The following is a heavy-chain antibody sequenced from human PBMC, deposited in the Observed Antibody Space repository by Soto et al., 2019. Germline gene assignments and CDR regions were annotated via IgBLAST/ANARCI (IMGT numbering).Heavy chain of an antibody. Sequence: VGSLRLSCAASGLTFSSYAMSWVRQAPGKGLDWVSAISGSCGSTYYADSVKGRFTISRDNSKNTLYLQMNSLRAEDTAVYYCAKDRFGVVVSATPYYYCMDVWGQGTTVTVSS. D-gene: IGHD2-15*01. CDR1: GLTFSSYA. J-gene: IGHJ6*02. V-gene: IGHV3-23*01. CDR2: ISGSCGST. CDR3: AKDRFGVVVSATPYYYCMDV.